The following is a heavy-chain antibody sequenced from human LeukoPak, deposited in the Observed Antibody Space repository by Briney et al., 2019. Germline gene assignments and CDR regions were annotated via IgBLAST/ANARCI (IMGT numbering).Heavy chain of an antibody. CDR1: GGSISSSSYY. V-gene: IGHV4-39*07. Sequence: SETLSLTCTVSGGSISSSSYYWGWIRQPPGKGLEWIGSIYYSGSTYYNPSLKSRVTISVDTSKNQFSLQLNSVTPEDTAVYYCASTIAAAGYNWFDPWGQGTLVTVSS. CDR3: ASTIAAAGYNWFDP. J-gene: IGHJ5*02. CDR2: IYYSGST. D-gene: IGHD6-13*01.